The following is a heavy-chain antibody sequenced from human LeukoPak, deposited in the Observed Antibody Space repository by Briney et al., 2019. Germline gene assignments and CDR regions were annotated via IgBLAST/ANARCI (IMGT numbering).Heavy chain of an antibody. D-gene: IGHD3-10*01. V-gene: IGHV3-7*03. CDR2: INQDGSEE. CDR3: ARDRGVQD. J-gene: IGHJ1*01. CDR1: GFSFSNFW. Sequence: GGSLRLSCAASGFSFSNFWMSWVRQAPGKGLEWVANINQDGSEEYYIDSVKGRFTISRENAKNSLYLQMDSLRAEDTALYSCARDRGVQDWGQGTLVTVSS.